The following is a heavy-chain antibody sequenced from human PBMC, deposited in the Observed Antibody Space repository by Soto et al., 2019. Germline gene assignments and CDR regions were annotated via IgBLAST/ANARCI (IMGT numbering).Heavy chain of an antibody. Sequence: WASVKVSCKASGYTFTSYYINWVLQATGQGLEWMGWMNPNSGNTGYAQKFQGRVTMTRNTSISTAYMELSSLRSEDTAVYYCARGIRSGWETVNFDYWGQGTLVTVSS. V-gene: IGHV1-8*01. CDR1: GYTFTSYY. CDR3: ARGIRSGWETVNFDY. D-gene: IGHD6-19*01. CDR2: MNPNSGNT. J-gene: IGHJ4*02.